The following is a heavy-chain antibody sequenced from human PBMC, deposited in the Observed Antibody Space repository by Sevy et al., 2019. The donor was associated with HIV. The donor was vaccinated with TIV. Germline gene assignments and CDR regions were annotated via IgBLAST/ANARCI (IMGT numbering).Heavy chain of an antibody. CDR1: GFTFDDYA. CDR2: ITRNSYEAYGGTT. Sequence: GGSLRLSCTTSGFTFDDYAMSWFRQAPGKGLEWVAFITRNSYEAYGGTTDYAASVKGRFIISRDDSKSIAHLQMNSLKTEDTAVYYCTSGLATADTPEYYFDYWGQGTLVTVSS. D-gene: IGHD5-12*01. CDR3: TSGLATADTPEYYFDY. V-gene: IGHV3-49*03. J-gene: IGHJ4*02.